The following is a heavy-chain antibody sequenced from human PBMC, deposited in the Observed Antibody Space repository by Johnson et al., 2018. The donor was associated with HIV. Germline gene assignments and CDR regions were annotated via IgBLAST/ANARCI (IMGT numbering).Heavy chain of an antibody. CDR2: IRSKAYGGTT. D-gene: IGHD6-19*01. CDR1: GFTFDDYG. CDR3: TTFGYSSGLYANAFDI. J-gene: IGHJ3*02. V-gene: IGHV3-49*04. Sequence: VQLVESGGGVVRPGGSLRLSCAASGFTFDDYGMSWVRQAPGKGLEWVGFIRSKAYGGTTEYAVSVKGRFTISRDDSKSIAYLQMNSLKTEDTAVYYCTTFGYSSGLYANAFDIWGQGTMVTVSS.